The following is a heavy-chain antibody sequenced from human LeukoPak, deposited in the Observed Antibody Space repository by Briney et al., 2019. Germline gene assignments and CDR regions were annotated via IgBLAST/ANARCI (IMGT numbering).Heavy chain of an antibody. J-gene: IGHJ6*02. V-gene: IGHV3-30*03. CDR1: GFTFSSYG. Sequence: GGSLRLSCAASGFTFSSYGMHWVRQAPGKGLEWVAVISYDGSNKYYADSVKGRFTISRDNSKNTLYLQMNSLRAEDTAVYYCARDPPHGMDVWGQGTTVTVSS. CDR3: ARDPPHGMDV. CDR2: ISYDGSNK.